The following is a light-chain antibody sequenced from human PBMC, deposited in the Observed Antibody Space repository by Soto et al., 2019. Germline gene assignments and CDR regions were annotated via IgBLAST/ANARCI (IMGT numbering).Light chain of an antibody. V-gene: IGKV3-20*01. CDR2: DAV. Sequence: VLTQSPGSLSLSPGERATVSCRASQTVTSSYLAWYQQRPGQAPQLLIYDAVKRATGIPDRFSGSESGRDYTLTISRLDPEDSAVYYCQHYGDSITFGGGTKVEIK. CDR3: QHYGDSIT. J-gene: IGKJ4*01. CDR1: QTVTSSY.